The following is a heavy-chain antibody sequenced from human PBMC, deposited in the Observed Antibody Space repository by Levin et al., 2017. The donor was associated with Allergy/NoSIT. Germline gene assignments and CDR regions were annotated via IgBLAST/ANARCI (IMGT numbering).Heavy chain of an antibody. D-gene: IGHD2-15*01. CDR2: ISYDGSNK. J-gene: IGHJ4*02. CDR3: AKLCSGGSCDTRPFDY. Sequence: GGSLRLSCAASGFTFSSYGMHWVRQAPGKGLEWVAVISYDGSNKYYADSVKGRFTISRDNSKNTLYLQMNSLRAEDTAVYYCAKLCSGGSCDTRPFDYWGQGTLVTVSS. V-gene: IGHV3-30*18. CDR1: GFTFSSYG.